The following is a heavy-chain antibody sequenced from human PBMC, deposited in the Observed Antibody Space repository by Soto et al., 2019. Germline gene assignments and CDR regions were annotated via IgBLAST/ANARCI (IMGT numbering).Heavy chain of an antibody. V-gene: IGHV4-31*03. CDR3: ARNGYTYGMDV. J-gene: IGHJ6*02. CDR1: GGSTSSGGFY. D-gene: IGHD5-18*01. CDR2: IYYSGIS. Sequence: LSLTCTVSGGSTSSGGFYWSWIRQHPGKGLEWIGYIYYSGISYYNPSLKSRVSISLDTSRNQFSMTPNSVTAADTAVYYCARNGYTYGMDVWGQGATVTVSS.